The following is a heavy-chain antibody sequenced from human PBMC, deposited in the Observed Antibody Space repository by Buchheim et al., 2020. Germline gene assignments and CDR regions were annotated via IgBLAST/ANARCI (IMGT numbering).Heavy chain of an antibody. J-gene: IGHJ4*02. D-gene: IGHD1/OR15-1a*01. CDR2: IKQDGSEK. V-gene: IGHV3-7*01. Sequence: EVQLVESGGGLVQPGGSLRLSCAASGFTFSSHWMSWVRQAPGKGLEWVANIKQDGSEKYYVDSVKGRFTISRDNAKNSLYLQMNSLRAEDTAVYYCARDFRNRPRSPLDYWGQGTL. CDR1: GFTFSSHW. CDR3: ARDFRNRPRSPLDY.